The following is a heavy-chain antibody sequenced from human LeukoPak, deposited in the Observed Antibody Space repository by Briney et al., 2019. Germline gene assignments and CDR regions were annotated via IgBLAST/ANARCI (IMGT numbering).Heavy chain of an antibody. V-gene: IGHV1-46*01. Sequence: ASVKVSCKTSGYTFTSYHMHWVRQATGQGLEWVGILKSSGDTTVYAQKFQGRVTVTRDTSTSTVYMELSSLSSEDTAVYYCAREDPHTYNFDFWGPGTLVTVSS. CDR2: LKSSGDTT. J-gene: IGHJ4*02. CDR1: GYTFTSYH. CDR3: AREDPHTYNFDF. D-gene: IGHD1-1*01.